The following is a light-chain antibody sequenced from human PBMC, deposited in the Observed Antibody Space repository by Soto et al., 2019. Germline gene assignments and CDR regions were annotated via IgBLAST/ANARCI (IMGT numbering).Light chain of an antibody. V-gene: IGLV2-8*01. CDR3: SSYGGYNNVI. CDR2: EVS. Sequence: QSALTQPPSASGSPGQSVTISCTGTSXXVGGYNYVSWYQQHPDKAPKLIIYEVSKRPSGVPDRFSGSKSGNTASLTVSGLHAEDEADYYCSSYGGYNNVIFGGGTKLTVL. CDR1: SXXVGGYNY. J-gene: IGLJ2*01.